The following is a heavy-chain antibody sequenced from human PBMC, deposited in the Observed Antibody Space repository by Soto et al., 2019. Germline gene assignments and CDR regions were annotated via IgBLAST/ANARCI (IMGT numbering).Heavy chain of an antibody. V-gene: IGHV3-23*01. D-gene: IGHD3-16*01. Sequence: HPGGSLRLSCAASGFTFSSYAMSWVRQAPGKGLEWVSAISGSGGSTYYADSVKGRFTISRDNSKNTLYLQMNSLRAEDTAVYYCAKGGIEPPYKGGFNWFDPWGQGTLVTVSS. J-gene: IGHJ5*02. CDR1: GFTFSSYA. CDR2: ISGSGGST. CDR3: AKGGIEPPYKGGFNWFDP.